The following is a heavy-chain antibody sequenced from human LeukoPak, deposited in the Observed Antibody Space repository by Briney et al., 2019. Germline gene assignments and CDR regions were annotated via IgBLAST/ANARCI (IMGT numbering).Heavy chain of an antibody. CDR3: VKDLGSIFGVVNYYFDY. J-gene: IGHJ4*02. D-gene: IGHD3-3*01. V-gene: IGHV3-64*05. Sequence: PGGSLRLSCSASGITFSSYVMHWVRQAPGKGLEDVSVISSNGGSTYYADSVKGRFTISRDNSKNTLYIQMSSLRAEDTAVYYCVKDLGSIFGVVNYYFDYWGQGTLVTVSS. CDR1: GITFSSYV. CDR2: ISSNGGST.